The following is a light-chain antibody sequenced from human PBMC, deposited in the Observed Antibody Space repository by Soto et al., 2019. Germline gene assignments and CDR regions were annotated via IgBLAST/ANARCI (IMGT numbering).Light chain of an antibody. CDR2: DAS. V-gene: IGKV1-39*01. Sequence: DIQVTQSPSSLSASVGDRVSLTCLSSQSISKDLNWYQQKPGEAPILLIYDASTLQSGVPSRFSGAVSGTDFTLTITNLQPEDFATYFCQQSYSTPWTFGLGTKVDIK. J-gene: IGKJ1*01. CDR3: QQSYSTPWT. CDR1: QSISKD.